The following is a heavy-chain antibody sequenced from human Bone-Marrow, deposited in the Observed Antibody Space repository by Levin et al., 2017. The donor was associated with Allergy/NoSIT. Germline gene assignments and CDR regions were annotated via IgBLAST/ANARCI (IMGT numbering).Heavy chain of an antibody. D-gene: IGHD6-25*01. CDR1: GYTFIDYY. CDR2: INPNSGGT. CDR3: ASLSGWYNH. J-gene: IGHJ5*02. Sequence: GESLKISCKASGYTFIDYYIHWVRQAPGQGLEWMRWINPNSGGTEYAQKFQDRVTLARDTSISTVYLYMSSLRSDDTAMYYCASLSGWYNHWGQGSLVTVSS. V-gene: IGHV1-2*02.